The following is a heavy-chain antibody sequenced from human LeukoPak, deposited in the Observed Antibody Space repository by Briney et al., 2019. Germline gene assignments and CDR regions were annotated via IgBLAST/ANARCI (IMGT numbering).Heavy chain of an antibody. CDR1: GFPFSSYW. CDR2: ISDDGSNK. D-gene: IGHD2-8*01. Sequence: GGSLRLSCAASGFPFSSYWMHWVRQAPGKGLEWVAVISDDGSNKYYADSVKGRFTISRDNSKNTLYLQMNSLRAEDTAVYYCARGPHIVLMVYATYGSYYYYGMDVWGQGTTVTVSS. CDR3: ARGPHIVLMVYATYGSYYYYGMDV. J-gene: IGHJ6*02. V-gene: IGHV3-30*03.